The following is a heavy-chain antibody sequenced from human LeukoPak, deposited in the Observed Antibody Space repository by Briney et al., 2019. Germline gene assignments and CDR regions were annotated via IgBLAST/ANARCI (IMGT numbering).Heavy chain of an antibody. Sequence: SQTLSLTCTVSGGSISSGDYYWSWIRQPPGKGLEWIGYIYYSGSTYYNPSLKSRVTISVDTSKNQFSLKLSSVTAADTAVYYCARGNPDDYVWGSYRLDHWGQGTLVTVSS. D-gene: IGHD3-16*02. CDR2: IYYSGST. CDR1: GGSISSGDYY. J-gene: IGHJ4*02. CDR3: ARGNPDDYVWGSYRLDH. V-gene: IGHV4-30-4*01.